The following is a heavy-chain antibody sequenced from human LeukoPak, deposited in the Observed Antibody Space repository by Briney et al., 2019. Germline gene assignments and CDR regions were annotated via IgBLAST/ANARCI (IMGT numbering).Heavy chain of an antibody. CDR2: IYISGTT. J-gene: IGHJ4*01. CDR3: ARDEAGSGYIDY. D-gene: IGHD3-22*01. Sequence: SETLSLTCTVPGGSISSYYWSWIRQPPGKGQERIRRIYISGTTNYNSSLRSRITMQLDTSNKQLSLKLSSVTAADTAVYYCARDEAGSGYIDYWGQGTLVTVSS. CDR1: GGSISSYY. V-gene: IGHV4-4*07.